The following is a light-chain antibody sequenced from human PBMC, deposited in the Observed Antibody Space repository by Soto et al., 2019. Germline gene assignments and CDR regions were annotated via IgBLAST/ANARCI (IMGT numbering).Light chain of an antibody. Sequence: DLQMTQSPSSLSASVGDRVIITCRASQSISSYLNWYQQKPGKAPKLLIYAASSLQSGVPSRFSGSGSGTDFTLTISSLQPEDFATYYCQQSYSTLRAFGQGTKVEIK. V-gene: IGKV1-39*01. CDR3: QQSYSTLRA. J-gene: IGKJ1*01. CDR2: AAS. CDR1: QSISSY.